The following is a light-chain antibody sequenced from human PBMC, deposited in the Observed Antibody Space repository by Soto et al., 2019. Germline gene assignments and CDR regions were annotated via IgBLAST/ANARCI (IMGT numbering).Light chain of an antibody. CDR2: GNN. J-gene: IGLJ1*01. CDR3: SSYSISTAYL. V-gene: IGLV1-40*01. CDR1: NSNIGAGYD. Sequence: QSVLTQPPSVSGAPGQRVTISCTGSNSNIGAGYDVHWYQQLPGIAPKLLIYGNNIRPSGVPDRFSGSKSGTSASLTITGLQAEDEAEYFCSSYSISTAYLFGTGTKVTVL.